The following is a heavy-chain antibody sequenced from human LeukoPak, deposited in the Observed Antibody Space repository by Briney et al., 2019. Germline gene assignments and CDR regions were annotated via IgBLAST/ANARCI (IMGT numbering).Heavy chain of an antibody. CDR1: GFTFSSYW. V-gene: IGHV3-74*01. CDR2: INSDGSST. Sequence: QPGGSLRLSCAASGFTFSSYWMYWVRQAPGKGLVWVSRINSDGSSTSHADSVKGRFTISRDNSKNTLYLQMNSLRAEDTAVYFCARDQPGTYTLSGAWGQGTLVTVSS. CDR3: ARDQPGTYTLSGA. J-gene: IGHJ5*02. D-gene: IGHD1-14*01.